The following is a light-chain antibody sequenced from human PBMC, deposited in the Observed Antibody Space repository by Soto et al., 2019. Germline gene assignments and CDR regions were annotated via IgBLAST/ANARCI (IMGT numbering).Light chain of an antibody. CDR1: SSHIGSNY. Sequence: QSVLTQPPSASGTPGQRVTISCSGSSSHIGSNYVYWYQQLPGTAPKLLIYRNNQRPSGVPDRFSGSKSGTSASLAISGLRSEDESDYYCAAWDDSLSGLYVFGTGTKLTVL. V-gene: IGLV1-47*01. CDR2: RNN. J-gene: IGLJ1*01. CDR3: AAWDDSLSGLYV.